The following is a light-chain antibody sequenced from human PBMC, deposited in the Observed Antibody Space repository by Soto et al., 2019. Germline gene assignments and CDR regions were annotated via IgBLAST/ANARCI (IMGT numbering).Light chain of an antibody. Sequence: QSALTQPASVSGSPGQSITIPCTAATSDVDDYNFVSWYQQHPGKAPKLMIFDFINRPSGVSDRFSGSKSGNTASLTISGLQAEDEADYCCSSCACSSTLHVVFGGGTKLTVL. J-gene: IGLJ2*01. V-gene: IGLV2-14*01. CDR2: DFI. CDR3: SSCACSSTLHVV. CDR1: TSDVDDYNF.